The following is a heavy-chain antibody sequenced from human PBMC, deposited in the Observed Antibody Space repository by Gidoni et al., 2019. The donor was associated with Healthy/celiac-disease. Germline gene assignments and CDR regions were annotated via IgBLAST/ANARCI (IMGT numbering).Heavy chain of an antibody. V-gene: IGHV4-39*07. CDR3: ARDLSSGSYSITPYFDY. D-gene: IGHD1-26*01. CDR2: IYYSGST. J-gene: IGHJ4*02. Sequence: QLQLQESGPGLLKPSETLSLTCTVSGGSISSSSYYWGWIRQPPGKGLEWIGSIYYSGSTYYNPSLKSRVTISVDTSKNQFSLKLSSVTAADTAVYYCARDLSSGSYSITPYFDYWGQGTLVTVSS. CDR1: GGSISSSSYY.